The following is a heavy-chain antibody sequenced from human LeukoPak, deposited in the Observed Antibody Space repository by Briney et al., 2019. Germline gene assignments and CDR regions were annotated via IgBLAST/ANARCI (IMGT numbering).Heavy chain of an antibody. CDR2: INPNNGDT. CDR1: GYTFTAYY. Sequence: ASVKVSCKASGYTFTAYYMHRVRQAPGQGLEWMGWINPNNGDTNYPQKFQGRVTMTRDTSISTAYMELTSLRSDDTAVYYCATPYYYDNSGYQFCDIWGRGTMVTVSS. J-gene: IGHJ3*02. D-gene: IGHD3-22*01. CDR3: ATPYYYDNSGYQFCDI. V-gene: IGHV1-2*02.